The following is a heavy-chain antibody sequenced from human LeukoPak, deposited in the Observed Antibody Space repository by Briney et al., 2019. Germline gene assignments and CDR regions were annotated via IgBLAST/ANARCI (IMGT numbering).Heavy chain of an antibody. Sequence: TAESLSLTCAVFGGSFSGYYWSWIRQPPGKGLEWIGEINHSGSTNYNPSLKSRVTISVNTSKNHSSLKLSSVTAADTAVYYCARTAAALDAFDIWGQGTMVTVSS. CDR1: GGSFSGYY. CDR2: INHSGST. V-gene: IGHV4-34*01. D-gene: IGHD2-2*01. J-gene: IGHJ3*02. CDR3: ARTAAALDAFDI.